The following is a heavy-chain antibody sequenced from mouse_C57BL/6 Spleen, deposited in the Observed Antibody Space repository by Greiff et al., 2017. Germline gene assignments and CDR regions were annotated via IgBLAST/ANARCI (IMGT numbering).Heavy chain of an antibody. J-gene: IGHJ3*01. Sequence: DVHLVESGGGLVQPGGSMKLSCVASGFTFSNYWMNWVRQSPEKGLEWVAQIRLKSDNYATHYAESVKGRFTISRDDSKSSVYLQMNNLRAEDTGIYYCIHSNWDAWFAYWGQGTLVTVSA. V-gene: IGHV6-3*01. CDR3: IHSNWDAWFAY. D-gene: IGHD4-1*01. CDR1: GFTFSNYW. CDR2: IRLKSDNYAT.